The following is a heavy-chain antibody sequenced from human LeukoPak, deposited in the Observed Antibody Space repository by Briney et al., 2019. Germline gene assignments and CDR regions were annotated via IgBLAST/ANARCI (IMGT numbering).Heavy chain of an antibody. D-gene: IGHD3-3*01. V-gene: IGHV4-39*07. Sequence: SETLSLTCTVSGDSVTSSLSYWGWVRQPPGKGLEGIGSVFYSGRTDYNPSPKTRVTISLDPSKNRFSLNLTSVTAADTAVYFCARINTRFTILDWGQGILVSVSS. CDR2: VFYSGRT. CDR3: ARINTRFTILD. CDR1: GDSVTSSLSY. J-gene: IGHJ4*02.